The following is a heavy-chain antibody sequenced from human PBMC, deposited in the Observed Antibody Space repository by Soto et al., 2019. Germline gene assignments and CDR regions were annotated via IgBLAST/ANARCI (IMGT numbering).Heavy chain of an antibody. Sequence: PGGSLRLSCAASGFSFTHYRIHWVRQVPGKGLEWVCRVNADGSSTNYAGFAKGRFTNSRDNSKNTAYLEMNNLRVDDTALYYCAKAGDWNYVFDFWGQGTSVTVSS. D-gene: IGHD1-7*01. CDR3: AKAGDWNYVFDF. J-gene: IGHJ4*02. CDR2: VNADGSST. CDR1: GFSFTHYR. V-gene: IGHV3-74*01.